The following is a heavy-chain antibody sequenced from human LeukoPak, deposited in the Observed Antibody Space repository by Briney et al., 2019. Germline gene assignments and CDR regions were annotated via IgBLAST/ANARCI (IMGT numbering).Heavy chain of an antibody. D-gene: IGHD4-17*01. Sequence: GGSLRLSCAASGFTFSSYAMSWVRQAPGKGLEGVSAISGSGGSTYYADSVKGRFTISRDNSKNTLYLQMNSLRAEDTAVYYCAKSVRSTVTLDAFDIWGQGTMVTVSS. V-gene: IGHV3-23*01. CDR2: ISGSGGST. CDR1: GFTFSSYA. J-gene: IGHJ3*02. CDR3: AKSVRSTVTLDAFDI.